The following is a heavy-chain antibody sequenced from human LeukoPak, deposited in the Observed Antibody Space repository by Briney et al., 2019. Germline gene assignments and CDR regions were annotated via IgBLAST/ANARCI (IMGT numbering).Heavy chain of an antibody. CDR3: GMVVTAPRFATFDV. D-gene: IGHD2-21*02. CDR2: VYNGDNT. V-gene: IGHV3-53*01. CDR1: GFTVSRTY. J-gene: IGHJ3*01. Sequence: GGSLTLSCTVSGFTVSRTYMAWVRQAPGKGLEWVADVYNGDNTHCAASVKGRFTISRDDSKNTLSLQMSSLRVEDTAVYYCGMVVTAPRFATFDVWGQGTMVTVSS.